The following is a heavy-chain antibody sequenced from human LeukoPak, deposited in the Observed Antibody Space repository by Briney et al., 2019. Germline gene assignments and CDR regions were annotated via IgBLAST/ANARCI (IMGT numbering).Heavy chain of an antibody. D-gene: IGHD4-17*01. CDR1: GFTFSSYA. Sequence: GGSPRLSCAASGFTFSSYAMSWVRQAPGKGLEWVSAISGSGGSTYYADSVKGRFTISRDNSKNTLYLQMNSLRAEDTAVYYRAKTGDDYGDRDFDYWGQGTLVTVSS. CDR3: AKTGDDYGDRDFDY. J-gene: IGHJ4*02. CDR2: ISGSGGST. V-gene: IGHV3-23*01.